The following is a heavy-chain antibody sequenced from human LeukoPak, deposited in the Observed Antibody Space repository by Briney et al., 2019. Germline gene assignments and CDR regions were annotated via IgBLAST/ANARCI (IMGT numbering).Heavy chain of an antibody. CDR2: ISYSGST. Sequence: SETLSLTCTVSGDSISSSRHSWGWIRQPPGKGLEWIRSISYSGSTYYNPSLKTRVTMSVDTSENQFSLKLSSVTAADSTVYYCMRIYCTSTSCYGDSYYGMDVWGQGTTVTVSS. V-gene: IGHV4-39*01. CDR3: MRIYCTSTSCYGDSYYGMDV. CDR1: GDSISSSRHS. D-gene: IGHD2-2*01. J-gene: IGHJ6*02.